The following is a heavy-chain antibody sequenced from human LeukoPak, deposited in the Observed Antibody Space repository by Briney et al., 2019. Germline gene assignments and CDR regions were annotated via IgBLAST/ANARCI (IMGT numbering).Heavy chain of an antibody. D-gene: IGHD6-19*01. Sequence: PGGSLRLSCAASGFTFSNYAMSWVRQAPGKGLEWVSGLSGSGGSTYYIDSVKGRFTISRDNSKNTLYLQMNSLRVEDTAVYYCAKSGEAGGWYFVDNWFDPWGQGTLVTVSS. CDR2: LSGSGGST. J-gene: IGHJ5*02. V-gene: IGHV3-23*01. CDR3: AKSGEAGGWYFVDNWFDP. CDR1: GFTFSNYA.